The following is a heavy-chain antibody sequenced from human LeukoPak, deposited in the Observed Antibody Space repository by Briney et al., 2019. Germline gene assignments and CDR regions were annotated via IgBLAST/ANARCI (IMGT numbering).Heavy chain of an antibody. CDR3: TTDDHGDSTFDY. CDR1: VFTFSSAW. J-gene: IGHJ4*02. D-gene: IGHD4-17*01. V-gene: IGHV3-15*01. CDR2: IKSKTDSGTP. Sequence: GGSLRLSCAASVFTFSSAWLSGVRQAPGKGREGGGRIKSKTDSGTPDYDAPVKGRFIILRDDSRNTLYLQVNSLKAEDTAVYYCTTDDHGDSTFDYWGQGTLVTVSS.